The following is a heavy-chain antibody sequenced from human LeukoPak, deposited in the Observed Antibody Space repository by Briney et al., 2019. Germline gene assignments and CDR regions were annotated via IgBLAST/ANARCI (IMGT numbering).Heavy chain of an antibody. J-gene: IGHJ4*02. V-gene: IGHV3-7*01. CDR2: IKQEGWEK. CDR3: ARDSPERGYSYGPLDNYFDY. D-gene: IGHD5-18*01. CDR1: GFTFSSYW. Sequence: GGSLRLSCAASGFTFSSYWLTWLGQAPGKGLEGVANIKQEGWEKYYVESVKGRFAISRDNAKNSLYLQMNSLRAEDTAVYYCARDSPERGYSYGPLDNYFDYWGQGTLVTVSS.